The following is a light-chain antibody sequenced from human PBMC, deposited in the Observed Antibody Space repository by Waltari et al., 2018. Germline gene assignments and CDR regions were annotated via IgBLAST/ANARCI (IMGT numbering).Light chain of an antibody. Sequence: QSALTQPASVSGSPGQSITISCIGTSFDIVAYNYVSWYQQYPGRAPKLLIFDVTKRPSGVSDRFSASKSANTASLTISGLQAEDEADYYCSSYTNTKTFVLFGGGTKLTVL. CDR3: SSYTNTKTFVL. V-gene: IGLV2-14*03. CDR2: DVT. J-gene: IGLJ3*02. CDR1: SFDIVAYNY.